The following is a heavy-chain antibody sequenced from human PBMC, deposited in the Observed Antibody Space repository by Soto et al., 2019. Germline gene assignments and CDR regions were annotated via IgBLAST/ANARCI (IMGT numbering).Heavy chain of an antibody. CDR3: ARDNFMTMVRGVITSNWFDP. CDR2: IYSGGST. J-gene: IGHJ5*02. CDR1: GFTVSSNY. V-gene: IGHV3-66*01. Sequence: PGGSLRLSCAASGFTVSSNYMSWVRQAPGKGLEWVSVIYSGGSTYYADSVKGRFTISRDNSKNTLYLQMNSLRAEDTAVYYCARDNFMTMVRGVITSNWFDPWRQGTLITVSS. D-gene: IGHD3-10*01.